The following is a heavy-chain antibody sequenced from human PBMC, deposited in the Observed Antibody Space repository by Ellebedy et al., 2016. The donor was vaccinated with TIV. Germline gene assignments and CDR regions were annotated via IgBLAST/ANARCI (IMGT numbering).Heavy chain of an antibody. V-gene: IGHV3-23*01. CDR1: GFTFSSYA. D-gene: IGHD2/OR15-2a*01. J-gene: IGHJ6*02. CDR2: ISNTGSRT. Sequence: PGGSLRLSCAASGFTFSSYAMSWVRQAPGKGLEWVSTISNTGSRTYYADSVEGRFIISRDNSKKTLYLQMNSLKTEDTAVYYCTRRIQSKGDVWGQGTTVTVSS. CDR3: TRRIQSKGDV.